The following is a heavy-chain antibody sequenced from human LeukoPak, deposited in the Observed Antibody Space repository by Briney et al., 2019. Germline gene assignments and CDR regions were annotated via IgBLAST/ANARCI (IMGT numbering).Heavy chain of an antibody. CDR3: ARDGEQQLVRGRSFYMDV. D-gene: IGHD6-13*01. Sequence: SETLSLTCTVSGGSISSSSYYWGWIRQPPGKGLEWIGSIYYSGSTYYKSSLKSRVTISVDTSKNQFSLKLSSVTAADTAVYYCARDGEQQLVRGRSFYMDVWGKGTTVTISS. V-gene: IGHV4-39*07. CDR2: IYYSGST. J-gene: IGHJ6*03. CDR1: GGSISSSSYY.